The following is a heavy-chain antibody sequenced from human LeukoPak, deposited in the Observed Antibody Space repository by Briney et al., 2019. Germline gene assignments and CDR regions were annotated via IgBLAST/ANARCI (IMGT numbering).Heavy chain of an antibody. CDR3: AKGSSTTYYYYYMDV. CDR1: GFTFSSYW. J-gene: IGHJ6*03. CDR2: INTDGSST. V-gene: IGHV3-74*01. Sequence: GGSLGLSCAASGFTFSSYWMHWVRQAPGKGLVWVSRINTDGSSTNYADSVKGRFTISRDNAKNSLYLQMNSLRAEDTAVYYCAKGSSTTYYYYYMDVWGKGTTVTVSS. D-gene: IGHD6-13*01.